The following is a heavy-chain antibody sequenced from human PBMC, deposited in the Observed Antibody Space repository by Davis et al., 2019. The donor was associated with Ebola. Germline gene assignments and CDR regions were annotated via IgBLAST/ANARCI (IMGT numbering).Heavy chain of an antibody. D-gene: IGHD4-11*01. J-gene: IGHJ5*02. V-gene: IGHV3-48*01. CDR3: AKGINPLTTVTTHNWFDP. CDR2: ISSGSFTI. CDR1: GFTFSSYS. Sequence: GESLKISCAASGFTFSSYSMNWVRQAPGKGLEWVSYISSGSFTIYYADSVKGRFTISRDNSKNTLYLQMSSLRAEDTAVYYCAKGINPLTTVTTHNWFDPWGQGTLVTVSS.